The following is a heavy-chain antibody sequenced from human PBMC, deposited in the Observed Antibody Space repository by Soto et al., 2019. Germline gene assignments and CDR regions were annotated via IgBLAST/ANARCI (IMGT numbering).Heavy chain of an antibody. CDR1: GYTFTSYG. J-gene: IGHJ4*02. CDR2: ISAYNGNT. V-gene: IGHV1-18*01. D-gene: IGHD5-18*01. CDR3: ARDMDSYGIYYFDY. Sequence: ASVKVSCKASGYTFTSYGISWVRQAPGQGLEWMGWISAYNGNTNYAQKLQGRVTMTTDTSTSTAYMELRSLRSDDTAVYYCARDMDSYGIYYFDYWGQGTLVTVSS.